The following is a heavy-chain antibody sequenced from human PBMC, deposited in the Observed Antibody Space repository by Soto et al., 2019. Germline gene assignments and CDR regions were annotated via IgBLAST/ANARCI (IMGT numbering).Heavy chain of an antibody. Sequence: VQLMRSGAEVKKPGSSVKVSCKASGGTFSTSAISWVRQAPGQGLEWVAGIMPVFPTPDYAQNFQGRVTITADESTSTAYLELTSLRADDTAVYYCARDKDRPQLGGNYYSILDVWGQGTAIAVSS. D-gene: IGHD3-3*02. CDR3: ARDKDRPQLGGNYYSILDV. CDR1: GGTFSTSA. V-gene: IGHV1-69*12. CDR2: IMPVFPTP. J-gene: IGHJ6*02.